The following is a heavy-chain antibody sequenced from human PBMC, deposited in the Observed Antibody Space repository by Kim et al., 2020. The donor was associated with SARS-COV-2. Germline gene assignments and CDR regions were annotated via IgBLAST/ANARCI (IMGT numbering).Heavy chain of an antibody. CDR1: GFTFSRSW. CDR3: VKALGSRPEGY. Sequence: GGSLRLSCAASGFTFSRSWMNWVRQTPGKGLEWVANIKNDGNEKNYVDSVKGRFTISRDNSENSVYLQMNSLRAEDTAVCYCVKALGSRPEGYWGQGTLVTVSS. V-gene: IGHV3-7*01. J-gene: IGHJ4*02. CDR2: IKNDGNEK. D-gene: IGHD2-2*01.